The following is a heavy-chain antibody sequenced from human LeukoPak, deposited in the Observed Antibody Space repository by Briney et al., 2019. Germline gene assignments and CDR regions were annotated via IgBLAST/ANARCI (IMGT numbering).Heavy chain of an antibody. CDR2: IYPGDLDT. Sequence: GQSLKISCRASGYSFTNYWIAWMSQMPGKGLECMGIIYPGDLDTTNSPSFQGQVTFSADTSITTGYLPWSSLKASDTAMYYCAKLSTYSPSSFEYWGQGTPVTVSS. V-gene: IGHV5-51*01. CDR1: GYSFTNYW. CDR3: AKLSTYSPSSFEY. D-gene: IGHD2/OR15-2a*01. J-gene: IGHJ4*02.